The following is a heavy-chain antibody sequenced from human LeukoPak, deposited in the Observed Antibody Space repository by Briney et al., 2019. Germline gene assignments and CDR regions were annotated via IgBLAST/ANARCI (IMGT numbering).Heavy chain of an antibody. J-gene: IGHJ4*02. V-gene: IGHV3-23*01. CDR3: ARGGYSSSWYHFDY. Sequence: GGSLRLSCAASGVTLSSYAMSWAPQAPGKGPEWVSGISSSGSGGNTYYADSVKGRFTISRDNSKNTLFLQMNSLRAEDTAVYYCARGGYSSSWYHFDYWGEGTLVTVSS. CDR2: ISSSGSGGNT. CDR1: GVTLSSYA. D-gene: IGHD6-13*01.